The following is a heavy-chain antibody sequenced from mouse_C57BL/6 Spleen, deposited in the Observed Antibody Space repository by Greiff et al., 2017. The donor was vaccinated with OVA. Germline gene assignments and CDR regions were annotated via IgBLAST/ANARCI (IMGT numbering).Heavy chain of an antibody. V-gene: IGHV5-9-1*02. D-gene: IGHD1-1*01. CDR2: ISSGGDYI. CDR1: GFTFSSYA. Sequence: EVKLVESGEGLVKPGGSLKLSCAASGFTFSSYAMSWVRQTPEKRLEWVAYISSGGDYIYYADTVKGRFTISRDNARNTLYLQMSSLKSEDTAMYYCTRVYPDYYGSSYPYFDYWGQGTTLTVSS. CDR3: TRVYPDYYGSSYPYFDY. J-gene: IGHJ2*01.